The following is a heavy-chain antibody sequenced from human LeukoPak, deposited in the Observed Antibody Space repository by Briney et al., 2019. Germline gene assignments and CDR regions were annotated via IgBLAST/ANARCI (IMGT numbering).Heavy chain of an antibody. CDR2: IYPGDSDT. CDR1: GYSFTSYW. CDR3: ASSGYYDSSGRRYYFDY. V-gene: IGHV5-51*01. D-gene: IGHD3-22*01. J-gene: IGHJ4*02. Sequence: GEPLKISCKGSGYSFTSYWIGWVRQMPGKGLEWMGIIYPGDSDTRYSPSFQGQVTISADKSISTAYLQWSSLKASDTAMYYCASSGYYDSSGRRYYFDYWGQGTLVTVSS.